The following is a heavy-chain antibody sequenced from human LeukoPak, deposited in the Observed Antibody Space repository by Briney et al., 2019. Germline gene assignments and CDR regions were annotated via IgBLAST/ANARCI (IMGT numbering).Heavy chain of an antibody. V-gene: IGHV3-74*01. CDR1: GFIFSDYY. CDR2: INSDGSST. J-gene: IGHJ4*02. CDR3: GRELDWLPTLDY. Sequence: GGSLRLSCAVSGFIFSDYYMSWVRQAPGEGLVWVSRINSDGSSTRYADSVKGRFTISRDNAKNTLYLQMNSLRAEDTAVYYCGRELDWLPTLDYWGQGTLVTVSS. D-gene: IGHD3-9*01.